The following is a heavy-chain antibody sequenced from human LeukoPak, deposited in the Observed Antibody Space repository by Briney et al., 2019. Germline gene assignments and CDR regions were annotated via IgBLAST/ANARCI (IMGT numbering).Heavy chain of an antibody. Sequence: GASVKVACKASGYTFTGYYMHWVRHAPGQGLEWMGWINPNRGGTNYAQKFQGRVTMTRDTSISTAYMELSRLRSDDTAVYYCAREGSEQQMVRDFYYYYGMDVWGQGTTVNVSS. CDR3: AREGSEQQMVRDFYYYYGMDV. V-gene: IGHV1-2*02. CDR1: GYTFTGYY. J-gene: IGHJ6*02. CDR2: INPNRGGT. D-gene: IGHD6-13*01.